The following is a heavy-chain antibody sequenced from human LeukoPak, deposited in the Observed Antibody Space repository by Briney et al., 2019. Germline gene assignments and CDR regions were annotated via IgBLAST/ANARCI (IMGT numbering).Heavy chain of an antibody. J-gene: IGHJ5*02. Sequence: GGSLRLSCAASGFTFDDYGMSWVRQAPGKGLEWVSAISGSGGSTYYADSVKGRFTISRDNSKNTLYLQMNSLRAEDTAVYYCAKDRGVIIKNWFDPWGQGTLVTVSS. CDR2: ISGSGGST. CDR3: AKDRGVIIKNWFDP. V-gene: IGHV3-23*01. CDR1: GFTFDDYG. D-gene: IGHD3-10*01.